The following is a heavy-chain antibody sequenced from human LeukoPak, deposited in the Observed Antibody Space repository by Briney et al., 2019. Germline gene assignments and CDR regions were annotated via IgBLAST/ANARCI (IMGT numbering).Heavy chain of an antibody. CDR3: ASQYCSDDSCYAYFDY. CDR1: GGSFSGYY. CDR2: INHSGST. Sequence: SETLSLTCAVYGGSFSGYYWSWIRQPPGKGLEWIGEINHSGSTNYNPSLKSRVTISVDTSKNQFSLKLSSVTAADTAVYYCASQYCSDDSCYAYFDYWGQGTLVTASS. J-gene: IGHJ4*02. D-gene: IGHD2-15*01. V-gene: IGHV4-34*01.